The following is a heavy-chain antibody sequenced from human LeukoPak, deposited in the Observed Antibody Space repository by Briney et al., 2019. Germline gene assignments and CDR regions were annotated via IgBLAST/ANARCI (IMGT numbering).Heavy chain of an antibody. CDR2: ISSDGSST. V-gene: IGHV3-74*01. D-gene: IGHD1-26*01. CDR1: GFTVSSNY. J-gene: IGHJ4*02. CDR3: GRALYRGFDY. Sequence: QAGGSLRLSCAASGFTVSSNYMSWVRQAPGKGLVWVSRISSDGSSTSYADSVRGRFTISRDNAKNTLYLQMNSLRAEDTAVYYCGRALYRGFDYWGQGTLVTVSS.